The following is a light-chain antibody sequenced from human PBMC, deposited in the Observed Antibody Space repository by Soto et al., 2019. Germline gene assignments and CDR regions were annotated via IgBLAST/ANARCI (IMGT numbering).Light chain of an antibody. J-gene: IGKJ5*01. CDR3: QQNVSPPIT. V-gene: IGKV1-8*01. CDR2: DAS. Sequence: AIRMTQSPSSFSASTVDRVTITCRASQGISSYLAWYQQKPGKAPKLLIYDASSLESGVPSRFSGSGSGTDFTLTISRLEAEDFAVYYCQQNVSPPITFGKGTRLEIK. CDR1: QGISSY.